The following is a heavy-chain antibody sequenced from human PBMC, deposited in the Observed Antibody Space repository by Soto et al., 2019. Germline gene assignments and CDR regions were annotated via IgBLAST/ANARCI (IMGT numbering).Heavy chain of an antibody. Sequence: GGSLRLSCAASGFTFSSYAMHWVRQAPGKGLEWVAVISYDGSNKYYADSVKGRFTISRDNSKNTLYLQMNSLRAEDTAVYYCARDLPVGPTGVDYWGQGTLVTAPQ. V-gene: IGHV3-30-3*01. CDR2: ISYDGSNK. D-gene: IGHD2-15*01. J-gene: IGHJ4*02. CDR1: GFTFSSYA. CDR3: ARDLPVGPTGVDY.